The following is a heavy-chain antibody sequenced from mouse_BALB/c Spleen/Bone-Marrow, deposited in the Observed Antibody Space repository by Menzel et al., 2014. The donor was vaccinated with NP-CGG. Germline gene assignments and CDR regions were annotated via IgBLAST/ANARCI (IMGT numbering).Heavy chain of an antibody. J-gene: IGHJ2*01. CDR1: GYTFSNYW. Sequence: EVKLMESGTVLARPGAAVKMSRKASGYTFSNYWMHWIKQRPGQGLEWIGTIHPGNSDTTYNQKFKGKAKLTAVTSTSTAYMELSSLTNEDSAVYYCTTLARNNFDYWGQGTTLTVSS. D-gene: IGHD3-1*01. V-gene: IGHV1-5*01. CDR2: IHPGNSDT. CDR3: TTLARNNFDY.